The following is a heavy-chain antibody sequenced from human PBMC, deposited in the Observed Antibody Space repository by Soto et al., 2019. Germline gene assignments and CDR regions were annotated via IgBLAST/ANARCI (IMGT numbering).Heavy chain of an antibody. J-gene: IGHJ6*03. Sequence: SETLSLTCVVSGGSLSDYFWSWIRQPPGMALEWIGEINHLGSINYNPSLKSRVTMSVDTSKNQFSLTLNSVTAADTATYYCARGGISHWAYFYYMDVWDRXTTVTVSS. CDR1: GGSLSDYF. V-gene: IGHV4-34*01. D-gene: IGHD2-21*01. CDR3: ARGGISHWAYFYYMDV. CDR2: INHLGSI.